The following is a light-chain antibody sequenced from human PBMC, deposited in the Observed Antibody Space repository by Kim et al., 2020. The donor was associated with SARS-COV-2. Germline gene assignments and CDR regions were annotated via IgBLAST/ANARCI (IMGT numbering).Light chain of an antibody. J-gene: IGKJ3*01. CDR1: QSVSSN. Sequence: EIVMTQSPATLSVSPGERATRSCRASQSVSSNLAWYQQKPGQAPRLLIYGASTRATGIPARFSGSGSGTEFTLTISSLQSEDFAVYYCQQYNNWPLGFGPGTKVDIK. CDR2: GAS. V-gene: IGKV3-15*01. CDR3: QQYNNWPLG.